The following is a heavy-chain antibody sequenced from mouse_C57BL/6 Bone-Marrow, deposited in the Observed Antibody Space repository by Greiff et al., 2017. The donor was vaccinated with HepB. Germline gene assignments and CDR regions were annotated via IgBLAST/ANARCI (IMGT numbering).Heavy chain of an antibody. J-gene: IGHJ3*01. D-gene: IGHD2-2*01. Sequence: EVHLVESGGGLVKPGGSLKLSCAASGFTFSSYAMSWVRQTPEKRLEWVATISDGGSYTYYPDNVKGRFTISRDNAKNNLYLQMSHLKSEDTAMYYCARDSGYDEGFAYWGQGTLVTVSA. CDR2: ISDGGSYT. CDR3: ARDSGYDEGFAY. V-gene: IGHV5-4*01. CDR1: GFTFSSYA.